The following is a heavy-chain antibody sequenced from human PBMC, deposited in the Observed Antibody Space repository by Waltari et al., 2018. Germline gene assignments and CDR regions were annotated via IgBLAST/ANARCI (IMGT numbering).Heavy chain of an antibody. Sequence: EVQLLESGGGLVQPGGSLRLSCAASGFSFSNNAMTWVRQAPGKGLERVSVVFGAASIDYADSVEARFTISRDNSKSTLYFKMNSRRPAYTAVYYCARGTSTTKRIDAFDMGAQGTMVTVSS. CDR3: ARGTSTTKRIDAFDM. V-gene: IGHV3-23*03. J-gene: IGHJ3*02. CDR1: GFSFSNNA. D-gene: IGHD1-1*01. CDR2: VFGAASI.